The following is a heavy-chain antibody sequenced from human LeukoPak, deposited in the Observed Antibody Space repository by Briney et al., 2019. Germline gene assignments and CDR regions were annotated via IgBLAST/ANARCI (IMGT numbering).Heavy chain of an antibody. D-gene: IGHD1-1*01. Sequence: GGSLRLSCAASGFTFSNAWMSWVRQAPGKGLEWVGRILSKTDGGAADHAAPVKGRFTISRDDSKNTLYLQMNSLKTEDTAVYYCTTDRVTTGTTHFDFYYYMDVWGKGTTVTVSS. CDR2: ILSKTDGGAA. V-gene: IGHV3-15*01. J-gene: IGHJ6*03. CDR3: TTDRVTTGTTHFDFYYYMDV. CDR1: GFTFSNAW.